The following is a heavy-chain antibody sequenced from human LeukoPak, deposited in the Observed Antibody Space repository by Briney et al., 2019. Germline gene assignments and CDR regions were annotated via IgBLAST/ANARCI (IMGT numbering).Heavy chain of an antibody. Sequence: PSETLYLTCTVSGGSISSSSYYWGWIRQPPGKGLEWIGSIYYSGSTYYNPSLKSRVTISVDTSKNQFSLKLSSVTAADTAVYYCARDNRRIVVVPAAIKGAFDYWGQGTLVTVSS. CDR2: IYYSGST. V-gene: IGHV4-39*07. D-gene: IGHD2-2*02. CDR3: ARDNRRIVVVPAAIKGAFDY. J-gene: IGHJ4*02. CDR1: GGSISSSSYY.